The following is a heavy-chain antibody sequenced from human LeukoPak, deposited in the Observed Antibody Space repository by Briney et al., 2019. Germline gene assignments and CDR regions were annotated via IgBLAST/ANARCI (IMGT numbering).Heavy chain of an antibody. CDR3: ARINTAIIGWFGP. D-gene: IGHD5-18*01. J-gene: IGHJ5*02. Sequence: PSETLSLTCTVSGGSISSGDYYWSWIRQPPGKGLEWIGYIYYSGSTYYSPSLKSRVTISVDTSKNQFSLKLSSVTAADTAVYYCARINTAIIGWFGPWGQGTLVTVSS. CDR1: GGSISSGDYY. CDR2: IYYSGST. V-gene: IGHV4-30-4*08.